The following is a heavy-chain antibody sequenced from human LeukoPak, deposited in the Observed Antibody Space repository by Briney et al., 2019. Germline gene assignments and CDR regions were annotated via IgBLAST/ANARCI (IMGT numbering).Heavy chain of an antibody. CDR3: ARGGYYDSSGSFDP. J-gene: IGHJ5*02. CDR2: INPSGGST. V-gene: IGHV1-46*01. D-gene: IGHD3-22*01. Sequence: ASVKVSCKASGYTFARYYIHWVRQAPGQGLEWMGVINPSGGSTRYAQKFQGRVTMTRDTSTSTVYMELSSLRSDDTAVYYCARGGYYDSSGSFDPWGQGTLVTVSS. CDR1: GYTFARYY.